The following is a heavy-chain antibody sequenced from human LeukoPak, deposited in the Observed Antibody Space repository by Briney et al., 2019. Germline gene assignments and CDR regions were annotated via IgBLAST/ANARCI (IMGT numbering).Heavy chain of an antibody. CDR3: ARHVLLLSAFDI. CDR1: GGSISSYY. Sequence: SETLSLTCTVSGGSISSYYWSWIRQPPGKGLEWIGYIYYSGSTNYNPSLKSRVTISVDTSKNQFSLKLSSVTAADTAVYYCARHVLLLSAFDIWGQGTMVTVSS. CDR2: IYYSGST. V-gene: IGHV4-59*01. D-gene: IGHD3-10*01. J-gene: IGHJ3*02.